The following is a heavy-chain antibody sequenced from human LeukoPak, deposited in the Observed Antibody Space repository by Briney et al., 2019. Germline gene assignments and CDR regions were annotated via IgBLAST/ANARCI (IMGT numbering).Heavy chain of an antibody. Sequence: PSETLSLTCTVSGGSISSYYWSWIRQPAGKGLEWIGRIYSSGSTNYNPSLKSRVTMSVDTSKNQFSLKLSSVTAADTAVYYCARLPYCSSTSCPDAFDIWGQGTMVNVSS. D-gene: IGHD2-2*01. CDR1: GGSISSYY. CDR2: IYSSGST. CDR3: ARLPYCSSTSCPDAFDI. J-gene: IGHJ3*02. V-gene: IGHV4-4*07.